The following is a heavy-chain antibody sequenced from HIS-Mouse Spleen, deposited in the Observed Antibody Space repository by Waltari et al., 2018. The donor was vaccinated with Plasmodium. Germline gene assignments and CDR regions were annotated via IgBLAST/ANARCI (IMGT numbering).Heavy chain of an antibody. CDR1: GGSFSGYY. J-gene: IGHJ2*01. V-gene: IGHV4-34*01. Sequence: QVQLQQWGAGLLKPSETLSLTCAVYGGSFSGYYWSWIRQPPGKGLEWIGEINHSGSTNHNPPLKSRVTISVDTSKNQFSLKLSSVTAADTAVYYCARVTSSGVYWYFDLWGRGTLVTVSS. D-gene: IGHD3-3*01. CDR3: ARVTSSGVYWYFDL. CDR2: INHSGST.